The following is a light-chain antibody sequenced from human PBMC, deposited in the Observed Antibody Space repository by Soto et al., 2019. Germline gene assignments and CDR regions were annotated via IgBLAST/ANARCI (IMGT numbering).Light chain of an antibody. CDR2: GAS. CDR3: QQYDSSPTT. J-gene: IGKJ1*01. Sequence: DIELTQSPCTLSSSLGERATLSCRASQSVSSTYLAWYQQKPGQAPRLLIYGASSRDTGIPDRFSGSESGTDFTLTISRLEPEDFAVYYCQQYDSSPTTFGQGTKVDIK. CDR1: QSVSSTY. V-gene: IGKV3-20*01.